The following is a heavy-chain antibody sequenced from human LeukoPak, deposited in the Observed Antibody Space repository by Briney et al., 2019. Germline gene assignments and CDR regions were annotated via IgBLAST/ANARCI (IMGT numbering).Heavy chain of an antibody. CDR3: ARYHSGSYSTPDY. CDR2: ISAYNGNT. J-gene: IGHJ4*02. V-gene: IGHV1-18*01. D-gene: IGHD1-26*01. CDR1: GYPFTSYG. Sequence: ASVKVSCKASGYPFTSYGISWVRQAPGQGLEWMGWISAYNGNTNYSQKLQGRVTMTTDISTSAAYMELRSLRSDDTAVYYCARYHSGSYSTPDYWGQGTLVTVSS.